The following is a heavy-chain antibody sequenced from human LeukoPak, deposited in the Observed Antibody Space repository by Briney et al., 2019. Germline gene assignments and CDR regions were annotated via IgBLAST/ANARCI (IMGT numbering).Heavy chain of an antibody. CDR3: AILAAAGRRLRDY. J-gene: IGHJ4*02. CDR2: MNPNSGNT. CDR1: GYTFTSYD. D-gene: IGHD6-13*01. Sequence: ASVTVSCKASGYTFTSYDINWVRQATGQGLEWMGWMNPNSGNTGYAQKFQGRVTMTRNTSISTAYMELSSLRSEDTAVYYCAILAAAGRRLRDYWGQGTLVTVSS. V-gene: IGHV1-8*01.